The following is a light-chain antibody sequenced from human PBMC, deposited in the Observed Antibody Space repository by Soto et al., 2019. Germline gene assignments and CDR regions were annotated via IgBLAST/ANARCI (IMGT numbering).Light chain of an antibody. CDR2: GAS. CDR1: QTVRTNY. V-gene: IGKV3-20*01. J-gene: IGKJ4*01. Sequence: EIVLTQSPGTLSLSPGERATLSCRASQTVRTNYLAWFQHKPGQAPRLLIYGASSRATGIPDRFSGSGSGTDFTLTINRLEPEDFAVYFCQPYSDAPLTFGGGTKVEIK. CDR3: QPYSDAPLT.